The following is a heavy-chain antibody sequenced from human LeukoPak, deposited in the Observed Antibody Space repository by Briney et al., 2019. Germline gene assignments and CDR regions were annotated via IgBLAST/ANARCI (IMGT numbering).Heavy chain of an antibody. CDR2: INPNSGGT. CDR1: GYTFTGYY. CDR3: ARDAAYDILTGNNWFDP. D-gene: IGHD3-9*01. J-gene: IGHJ5*02. Sequence: ASVKVSCKASGYTFTGYYMHWVRQAPGQGLEWMGWINPNSGGTNYAQKFQGRVTMTRDTSISTAYMELSRLRSDDTAVYFCARDAAYDILTGNNWFDPWGQGTLVTVSS. V-gene: IGHV1-2*02.